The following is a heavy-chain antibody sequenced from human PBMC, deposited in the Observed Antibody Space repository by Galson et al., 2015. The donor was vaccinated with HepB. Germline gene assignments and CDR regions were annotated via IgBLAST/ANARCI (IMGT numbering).Heavy chain of an antibody. D-gene: IGHD4-11*01. Sequence: SLRLSCAASGFTFSRCAMNWVRQAPGKGLEYISAIAGSGDTTYYADSVNGRFTISRDYSKNLVYLQMNTLRAEDSAVYYCAKTLQSQVTYNNWYFDLWGRGTLVTVSS. J-gene: IGHJ2*01. CDR1: GFTFSRCA. CDR3: AKTLQSQVTYNNWYFDL. V-gene: IGHV3-23*01. CDR2: IAGSGDTT.